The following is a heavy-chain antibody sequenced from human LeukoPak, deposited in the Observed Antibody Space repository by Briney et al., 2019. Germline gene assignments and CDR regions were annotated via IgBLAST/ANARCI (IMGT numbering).Heavy chain of an antibody. CDR1: GGSFSGYY. CDR2: INHSGST. CDR3: ATRGSVVTAMSGHWFDP. V-gene: IGHV4-34*01. D-gene: IGHD2-21*02. J-gene: IGHJ5*02. Sequence: IPSETLSLTCAVYGGSFSGYYWSWIRQPPGKGLEWIGEINHSGSTNYNPSLKSRATISVDTSKNQFSLKLNSVAAADTAVYYCATRGSVVTAMSGHWFDPWGQGTLVTVSS.